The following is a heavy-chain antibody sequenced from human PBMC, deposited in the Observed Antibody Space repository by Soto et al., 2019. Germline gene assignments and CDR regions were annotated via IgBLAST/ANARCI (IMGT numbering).Heavy chain of an antibody. D-gene: IGHD2-21*01. CDR2: ISSSGKTI. CDR1: GFTLTSYE. Sequence: GGSLRLSCAASGFTLTSYEMNWVRQAPGKGLEWISYISSSGKTIYYADSVKGRFTISRDSAQNSLYLQLSSLRAEDTAVYYCARAVRWRYPFFDFWGQGSPVTVSS. J-gene: IGHJ4*02. CDR3: ARAVRWRYPFFDF. V-gene: IGHV3-48*03.